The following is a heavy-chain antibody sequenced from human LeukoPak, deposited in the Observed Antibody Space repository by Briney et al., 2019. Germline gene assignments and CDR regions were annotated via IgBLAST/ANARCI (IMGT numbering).Heavy chain of an antibody. CDR3: ARDVDYYDSSGYYYVPYYYGMDV. D-gene: IGHD3-22*01. CDR2: IIPIFGIA. CDR1: EGTFSSYA. Sequence: ASVKVSCKASEGTFSSYAISWVRQAPGQGLEWMGRIIPIFGIANYAQKFQGRVTITADKSTSTAYMELSSLRSEDTAVYYCARDVDYYDSSGYYYVPYYYGMDVWGQGTTVTVSS. V-gene: IGHV1-69*04. J-gene: IGHJ6*02.